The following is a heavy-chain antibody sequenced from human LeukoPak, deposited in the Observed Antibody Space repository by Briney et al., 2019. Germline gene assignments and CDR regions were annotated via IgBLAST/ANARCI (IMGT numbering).Heavy chain of an antibody. CDR2: INSDGGTT. V-gene: IGHV3-74*01. Sequence: SGRTLRLSHGASVFTLCTYWMHWVRQAPGHGQVYVPGINSDGGTTTYADSVKGRFTISRDNTKNTLYLQMNNLRAEDTAIYYCATDYYVSGSYYRLFYWGQGTLVTVSS. J-gene: IGHJ4*02. D-gene: IGHD3-10*01. CDR3: ATDYYVSGSYYRLFY. CDR1: VFTLCTYW.